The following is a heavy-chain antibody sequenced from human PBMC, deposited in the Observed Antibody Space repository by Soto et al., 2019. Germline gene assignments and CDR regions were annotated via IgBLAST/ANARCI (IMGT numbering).Heavy chain of an antibody. V-gene: IGHV4-4*02. CDR2: IYHSGST. Sequence: SETLSLTCAVSGGSISSSNWWSWVRQPPGKGLEWIGEIYHSGSTNYNPSLKSRVTISVDKSKNQFSLKLSSVTAADTAVYYCARARFIKGDPLDYWGQGTLVTVSS. J-gene: IGHJ4*02. CDR1: GGSISSSNW. D-gene: IGHD3-10*01. CDR3: ARARFIKGDPLDY.